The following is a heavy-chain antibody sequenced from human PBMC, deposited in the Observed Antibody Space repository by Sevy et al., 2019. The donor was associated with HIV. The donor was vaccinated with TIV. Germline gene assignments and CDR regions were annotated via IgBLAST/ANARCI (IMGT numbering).Heavy chain of an antibody. J-gene: IGHJ4*02. Sequence: GGSLRLSCATSGFTFGDYCMSWVRQAPGKGLEWISFFKSKAHGGTAENAASVKDRFTISKADSKGIVYLQMNNLKTEDTAVYFCTRWSGSQSIFDYWGQGTLVTVSS. V-gene: IGHV3-49*04. CDR1: GFTFGDYC. CDR3: TRWSGSQSIFDY. CDR2: FKSKAHGGTA. D-gene: IGHD1-26*01.